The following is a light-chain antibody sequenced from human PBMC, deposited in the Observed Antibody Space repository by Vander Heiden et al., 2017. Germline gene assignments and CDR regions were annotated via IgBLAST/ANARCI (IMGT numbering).Light chain of an antibody. CDR1: SSNIGSNY. Sequence: QSVLTQPPSASGTPGQRVTISCSGSSSNIGSNYVYWYQQLPGKGTKRTIESNNQRPSGVPDRLAGSKSGTYASRAIRGLRSEDEAEYECAEWADRLSGGGVGGGTKLTVL. CDR3: AEWADRLSGGG. V-gene: IGLV1-47*02. J-gene: IGLJ2*01. CDR2: SNN.